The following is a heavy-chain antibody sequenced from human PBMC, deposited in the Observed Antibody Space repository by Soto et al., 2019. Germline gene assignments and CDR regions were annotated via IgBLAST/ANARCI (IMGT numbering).Heavy chain of an antibody. D-gene: IGHD3-3*01. V-gene: IGHV2-5*02. J-gene: IGHJ4*02. CDR3: AHSFYYDFWSGYGGLFDD. CDR2: IYWDDDK. Sequence: GSGPTLVNPTQTLTLTCTFSGFSLSTSGVGVGWIRQPPGKALEWLALIYWDDDKRYSPSLKSRLTITKDTSKNQVVLTMTNMDPVDTATYYCAHSFYYDFWSGYGGLFDDWGQGTRVNVSS. CDR1: GFSLSTSGVG.